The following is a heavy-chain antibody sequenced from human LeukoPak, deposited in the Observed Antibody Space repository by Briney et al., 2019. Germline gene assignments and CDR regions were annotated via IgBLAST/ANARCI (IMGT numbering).Heavy chain of an antibody. CDR1: GFTFSTYS. V-gene: IGHV3-48*02. J-gene: IGHJ3*02. D-gene: IGHD3-22*01. Sequence: GGSLRLSCAASGFTFSTYSMNWVRQAPGKGLEWVSYITSSSSTIYYADSVRGRFTISRDNAKNSLYLQMNSLRDEDTAVYYCARVDWMIGAFDIWGQGTMVTVTS. CDR2: ITSSSSTI. CDR3: ARVDWMIGAFDI.